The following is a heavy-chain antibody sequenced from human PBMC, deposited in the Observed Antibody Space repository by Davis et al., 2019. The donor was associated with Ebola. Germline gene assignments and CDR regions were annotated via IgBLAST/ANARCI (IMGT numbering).Heavy chain of an antibody. CDR1: GFTFSSYS. V-gene: IGHV3-21*01. CDR3: TTEVVPKSGGGSCFDY. CDR2: ISSSSSYI. Sequence: PGGSLRLSCAASGFTFSSYSMNWVRQAPGKGLEWVSSISSSSSYIYYADSVKGRFTISRDNSKNTLYLQMNSLRAEDTAVYYCTTEVVPKSGGGSCFDYWGQGTLVTVSS. J-gene: IGHJ4*02. D-gene: IGHD2-15*01.